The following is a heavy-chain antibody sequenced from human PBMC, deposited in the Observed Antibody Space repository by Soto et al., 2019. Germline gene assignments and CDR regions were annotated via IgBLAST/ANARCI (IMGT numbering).Heavy chain of an antibody. CDR3: XRAYYGFQGPPVNWIDP. CDR1: GFSLSTSGVG. V-gene: IGHV2-5*02. J-gene: IGHJ5*02. Sequence: SRPTLVNPTQTLTLTCTFSGFSLSTSGVGVAWIRQPPGKALDWLALIYWDDDKRYSPSLKNRLAITKDTSRNEVVLTMTDMDPVDTATYYCXRAYYGFQGPPVNWIDPWGPGALVTVSS. D-gene: IGHD3-3*01. CDR2: IYWDDDK.